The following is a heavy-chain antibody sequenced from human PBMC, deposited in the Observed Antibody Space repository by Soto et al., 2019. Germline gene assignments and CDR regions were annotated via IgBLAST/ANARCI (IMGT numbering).Heavy chain of an antibody. J-gene: IGHJ4*02. CDR3: ARASLMVYESVGYVDY. Sequence: QVQLQESGPGLVKPSETLSLTCTVSGGSISSYYWSWIRQPAGKGLEWIGRIYTSGSTNYNPSLKSQVNMSVDTSKNQFSLKLGSVTAAVTAVYYWARASLMVYESVGYVDYWGQGPLVTASS. V-gene: IGHV4-4*07. D-gene: IGHD2-8*01. CDR1: GGSISSYY. CDR2: IYTSGST.